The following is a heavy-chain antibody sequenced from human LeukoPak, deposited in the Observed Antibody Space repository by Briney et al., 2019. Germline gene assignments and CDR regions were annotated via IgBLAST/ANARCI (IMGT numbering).Heavy chain of an antibody. CDR2: IYYSGST. J-gene: IGHJ4*02. CDR3: ARLGYSSTLNY. V-gene: IGHV4-59*08. D-gene: IGHD6-19*01. CDR1: GGSISSYY. Sequence: SETLSITCTVSGGSISSYYWSWIRQPPGKGLEWIGYIYYSGSTNYNPSLKSRVTISVDTSKIQFSLKLSSVTAADTAVYYCARLGYSSTLNYWGQGTLVTVSS.